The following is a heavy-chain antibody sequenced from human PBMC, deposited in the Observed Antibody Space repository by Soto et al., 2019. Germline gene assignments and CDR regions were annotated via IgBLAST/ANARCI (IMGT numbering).Heavy chain of an antibody. CDR3: TRGMKTSGWQY. V-gene: IGHV3-23*01. Sequence: EVQLLESGGGLVQPGGSLRLSCAASGFTFSSYAMSWVRQAPGKGLEWVSAIGPGGDTYYADSVKGRFTISRDNSKNTLYLQMNSLRADDTAVYYCTRGMKTSGWQYWGQGPPVTVSS. J-gene: IGHJ4*02. CDR1: GFTFSSYA. CDR2: IGPGGDT. D-gene: IGHD6-19*01.